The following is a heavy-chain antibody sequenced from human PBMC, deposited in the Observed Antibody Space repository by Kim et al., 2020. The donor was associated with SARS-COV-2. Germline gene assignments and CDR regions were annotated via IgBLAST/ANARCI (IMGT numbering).Heavy chain of an antibody. J-gene: IGHJ4*02. D-gene: IGHD3-22*01. CDR3: ARHLPGSSTGYHFDS. Sequence: GESLKISCKGSGYSFTNYWITWVRQIPGKGLEWMGKITPSGSYTTYSPSFQGHVTISVDKSISTAYMQWRGLQASDSAIYYCARHLPGSSTGYHFDSWGQGTLVTVSS. V-gene: IGHV5-10-1*01. CDR2: ITPSGSYT. CDR1: GYSFTNYW.